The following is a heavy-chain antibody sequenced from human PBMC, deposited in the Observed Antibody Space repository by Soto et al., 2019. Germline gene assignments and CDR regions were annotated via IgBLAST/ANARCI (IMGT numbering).Heavy chain of an antibody. J-gene: IGHJ4*02. V-gene: IGHV3-15*01. CDR1: ELNSRKIY. Sequence: GPNRHSWTVSELNSRKIYRNWVRQAPGKGLEWVGRIKPKTDGGTTDYAAPVEGRFTISRDDSKNTLYLQMNSLKTDDTAVYYCSTVRTYWGQGTLVTVSS. D-gene: IGHD1-7*01. CDR2: IKPKTDGGTT. CDR3: STVRTY.